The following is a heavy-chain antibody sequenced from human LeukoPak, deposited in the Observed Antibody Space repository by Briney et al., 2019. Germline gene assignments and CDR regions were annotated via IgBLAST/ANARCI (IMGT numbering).Heavy chain of an antibody. V-gene: IGHV4-34*01. J-gene: IGHJ5*02. CDR1: DGSFSGYY. Sequence: SETLSLTCTVSDGSFSGYYWSWIRQPPGKGLEWIGEIDVTGGTNYSPSLKSRATVSLDTSKNHFSLNLTSVPAADTAVYYCARACTVTTCCWFGPWGQGTLVTVSS. D-gene: IGHD4-17*01. CDR2: IDVTGGT. CDR3: ARACTVTTCCWFGP.